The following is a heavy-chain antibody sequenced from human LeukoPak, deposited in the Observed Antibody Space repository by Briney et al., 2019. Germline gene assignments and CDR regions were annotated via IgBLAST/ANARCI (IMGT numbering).Heavy chain of an antibody. D-gene: IGHD3-22*01. V-gene: IGHV1-46*01. CDR2: INPPLGST. Sequence: ASVKVSCKASVYTFTSYYMHWVRQDPRQRLEWMGIINPPLGSTSYPQKFQGRVTMTKNTSTTTGYIEPNTLRSEDPAVSSVPRADSYSDNWGQGTLVTVSS. CDR1: VYTFTSYY. CDR3: PRADSYSDN. J-gene: IGHJ4*02.